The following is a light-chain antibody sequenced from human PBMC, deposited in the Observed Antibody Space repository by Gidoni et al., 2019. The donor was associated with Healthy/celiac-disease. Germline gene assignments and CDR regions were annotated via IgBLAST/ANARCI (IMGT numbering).Light chain of an antibody. CDR3: QQSYNTPFFT. V-gene: IGKV1-39*01. J-gene: IGKJ3*01. CDR1: QNMSSC. Sequence: DIQMTQPPSSLSASVGDRATITCRASQNMSSCLNWYQQKQGKAPKLLIYAASSLQSGVPSRFSGSGSWTDFTLTISSLQPEEFATYYCQQSYNTPFFTFGPGTKVDIK. CDR2: AAS.